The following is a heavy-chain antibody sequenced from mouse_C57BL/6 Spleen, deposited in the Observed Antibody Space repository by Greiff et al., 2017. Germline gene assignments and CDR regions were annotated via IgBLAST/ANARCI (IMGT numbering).Heavy chain of an antibody. D-gene: IGHD4-1*01. Sequence: EVQLQQSGAELVRPGASVKLSCTASGFNIKDDYMHWVKQRPEQGLEWIGWIDPENCDTEYASKFQGKATITADTSSNTAYLQLSSLTSEDTAVYYCTTLRWDVFAYWGQGTLVTVSA. J-gene: IGHJ3*01. CDR2: IDPENCDT. V-gene: IGHV14-4*01. CDR3: TTLRWDVFAY. CDR1: GFNIKDDY.